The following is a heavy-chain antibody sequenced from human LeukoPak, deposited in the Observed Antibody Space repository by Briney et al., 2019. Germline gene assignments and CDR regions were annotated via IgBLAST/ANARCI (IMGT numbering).Heavy chain of an antibody. V-gene: IGHV3-23*01. D-gene: IGHD3-10*01. J-gene: IGHJ6*03. Sequence: GGSLRLSCAASGFTFSNYAMSWVRQAPGKGLEWVSGISGSGGSTYYADSVKGRFTISRDNSKNTLYLQVNSLRAEDTAVYYCAKGGRTGKSISMIRGVRNYYYYMDVWGKGTTVTISS. CDR1: GFTFSNYA. CDR2: ISGSGGST. CDR3: AKGGRTGKSISMIRGVRNYYYYMDV.